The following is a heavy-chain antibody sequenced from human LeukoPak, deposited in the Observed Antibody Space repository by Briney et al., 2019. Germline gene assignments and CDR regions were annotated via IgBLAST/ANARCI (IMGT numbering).Heavy chain of an antibody. CDR3: ARSGHYYDSSGYYSYYFDY. D-gene: IGHD3-22*01. Sequence: TSETLSLTCTVSGGSISSNTYYYWGWIRQPPGKGLEWIGSIYYSGNTYYNPSLKNRVTISLDTSKNQFSLKLSSVTAADTAVYYCARSGHYYDSSGYYSYYFDYWGQGTLVTVSS. CDR1: GGSISSNTYYY. J-gene: IGHJ4*02. CDR2: IYYSGNT. V-gene: IGHV4-39*01.